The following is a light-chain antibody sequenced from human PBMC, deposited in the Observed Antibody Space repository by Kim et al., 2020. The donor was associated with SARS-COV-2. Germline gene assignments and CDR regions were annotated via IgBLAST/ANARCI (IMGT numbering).Light chain of an antibody. Sequence: PGQRVTVPCSGSRSNVGSNPVNWYQQLPGTAPKLLIYNNDQRPSGVPDRFSGSKSGTSASLAISGLQSEDEADYYCAAWDDRLYVVFGGGTQLTVL. CDR3: AAWDDRLYVV. CDR2: NND. CDR1: RSNVGSNP. J-gene: IGLJ2*01. V-gene: IGLV1-44*01.